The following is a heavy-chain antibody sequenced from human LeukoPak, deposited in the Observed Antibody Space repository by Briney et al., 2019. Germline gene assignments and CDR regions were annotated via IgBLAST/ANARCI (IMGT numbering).Heavy chain of an antibody. CDR1: GFTVSNNY. CDR3: ARNIPVTRWGY. D-gene: IGHD2-21*01. CDR2: IYSGGST. V-gene: IGHV3-66*01. J-gene: IGHJ4*02. Sequence: GGSLRLSCSASGFTVSNNYMTWVRQAPGMGLEWVSLIYSGGSTYYADSVKGRFTISRDNSKNTVYLQMNSLRAEDTAVYYCARNIPVTRWGYWGQGTLVTVSS.